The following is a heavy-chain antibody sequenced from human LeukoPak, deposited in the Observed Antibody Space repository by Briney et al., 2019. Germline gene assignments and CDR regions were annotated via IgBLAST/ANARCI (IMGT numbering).Heavy chain of an antibody. D-gene: IGHD3-22*01. Sequence: GGTLRLSCAASGFTFSSYAMSWVRQAPGKGLEWVSAISGSGGSTYYADSVKGRFTISRDNSKNTLYLRMNSLRAEDTAVYYCAGLITLDAFDIWGQGTMVTVSS. J-gene: IGHJ3*02. CDR1: GFTFSSYA. V-gene: IGHV3-23*01. CDR2: ISGSGGST. CDR3: AGLITLDAFDI.